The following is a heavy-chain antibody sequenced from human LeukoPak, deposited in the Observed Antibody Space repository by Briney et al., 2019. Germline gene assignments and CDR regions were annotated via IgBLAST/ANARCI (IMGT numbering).Heavy chain of an antibody. CDR3: ARIVQWPKGFDH. V-gene: IGHV3-23*01. CDR2: ISIGGNT. D-gene: IGHD6-19*01. Sequence: GGSLRLSCTASGFTFSTYAMTWVRQAPGKGLHYVSAISIGGNTFYADSVKGRFTISRDNSKNTLYLQMSSLRVEDTAAHYCARIVQWPKGFDHWGQGTLVTVSS. J-gene: IGHJ4*02. CDR1: GFTFSTYA.